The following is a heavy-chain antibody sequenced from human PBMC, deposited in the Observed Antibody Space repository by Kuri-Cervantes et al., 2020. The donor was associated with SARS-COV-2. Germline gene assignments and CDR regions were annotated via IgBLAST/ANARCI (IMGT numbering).Heavy chain of an antibody. V-gene: IGHV1-69*05. CDR1: GGTFSSYA. D-gene: IGHD1-26*01. CDR2: IIPVFGTA. CDR3: ARDLILVGATPYYYYMDV. J-gene: IGHJ6*03. Sequence: SVKVSCKASGGTFSSYAISWVRQAPGQGLEWMGWIIPVFGTANYAQKFQGRVTITTDESTSTAYMELSSLRSEDTAVYYCARDLILVGATPYYYYMDVWGKGTTVTVSS.